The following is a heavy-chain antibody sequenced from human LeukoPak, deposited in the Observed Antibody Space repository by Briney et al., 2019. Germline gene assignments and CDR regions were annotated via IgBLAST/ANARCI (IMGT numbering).Heavy chain of an antibody. J-gene: IGHJ6*03. Sequence: ASVKVSCKASGYTFTSYDISWVRQAPGQGLEWMGWISAYNGNTNYAQKLQGRVTMTTDTSTSTAYMELRSLRSDDTAVYYCARGGSGSYYEDYYYYMDVWGKGTTVTVSS. V-gene: IGHV1-18*01. D-gene: IGHD1-26*01. CDR3: ARGGSGSYYEDYYYYMDV. CDR1: GYTFTSYD. CDR2: ISAYNGNT.